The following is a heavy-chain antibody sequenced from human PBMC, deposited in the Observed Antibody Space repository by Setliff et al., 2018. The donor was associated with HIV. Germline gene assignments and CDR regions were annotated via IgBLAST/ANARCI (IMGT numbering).Heavy chain of an antibody. V-gene: IGHV1-2*02. CDR3: ARGINWFAPFDY. CDR1: GYTFTGYY. CDR2: INPSSAGT. D-gene: IGHD1-1*01. J-gene: IGHJ4*01. Sequence: GASVKVSCKASGYTFTGYYIHWVRRAPGQGLEWMGWINPSSAGTKYAQKFQDRVTMIRDTSITIAYMALSRLTSDDTAVYFCARGINWFAPFDYWGQGTLVTVSS.